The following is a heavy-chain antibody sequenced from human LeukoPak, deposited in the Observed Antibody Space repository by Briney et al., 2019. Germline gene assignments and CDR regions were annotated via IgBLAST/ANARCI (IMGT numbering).Heavy chain of an antibody. V-gene: IGHV3-74*01. Sequence: GGSLRLSCAASGFTFSTHWMHWVRQAPGKGLVWVSRINSDGSSTNYADFVKGRFTISRDNAKSSLYLQMNSLRAEDTALYYCARVKLNTAMVTDAFDIWGQGTMVTVSS. CDR2: INSDGSST. D-gene: IGHD5-18*01. CDR1: GFTFSTHW. J-gene: IGHJ3*02. CDR3: ARVKLNTAMVTDAFDI.